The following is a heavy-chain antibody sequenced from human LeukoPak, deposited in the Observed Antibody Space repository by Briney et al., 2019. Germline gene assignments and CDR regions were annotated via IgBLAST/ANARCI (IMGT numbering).Heavy chain of an antibody. CDR2: ISGSGDSK. Sequence: PGGCLRLSPAASGFTLTSNSMTSGPQSPGEGLEWVSGISGSGDSKFYADFVKGRFTISRDNSRNTLYLQMSSLRPEDTGVYYCTIWSGFGDDWGQGTLVTVSS. V-gene: IGHV3-23*01. D-gene: IGHD3-10*01. CDR1: GFTLTSNS. CDR3: TIWSGFGDD. J-gene: IGHJ4*02.